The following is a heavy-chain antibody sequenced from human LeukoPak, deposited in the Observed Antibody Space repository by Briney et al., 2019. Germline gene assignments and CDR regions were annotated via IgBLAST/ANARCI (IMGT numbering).Heavy chain of an antibody. CDR2: IYYSGST. D-gene: IGHD3-22*01. CDR3: AREGGYYDSSGYYEFIRYFDL. V-gene: IGHV4-59*01. Sequence: SETLSLTCTVSGGSISSYYWSWLRQPPGKGLVWLGYIYYSGSTNYNPSLKSRVTISVDTAKTQYSLKLSSVTAADTAVYYCAREGGYYDSSGYYEFIRYFDLWGRGTLVTVSS. CDR1: GGSISSYY. J-gene: IGHJ2*01.